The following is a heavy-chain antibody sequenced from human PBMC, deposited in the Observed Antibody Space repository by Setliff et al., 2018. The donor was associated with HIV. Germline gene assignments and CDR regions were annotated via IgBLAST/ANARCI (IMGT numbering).Heavy chain of an antibody. V-gene: IGHV1-3*01. J-gene: IGHJ6*02. Sequence: GASVKVSCKASGDTFSSYAISWVRQAPGQGLEWMGWINAGNGDTKYSQKFQGRVTFTWDTSASTAYMELSSLRSEDTALYYCARDSGDDYSDYYYYGMDVWGQGTTVTVSS. CDR1: GDTFSSYA. CDR3: ARDSGDDYSDYYYYGMDV. D-gene: IGHD4-4*01. CDR2: INAGNGDT.